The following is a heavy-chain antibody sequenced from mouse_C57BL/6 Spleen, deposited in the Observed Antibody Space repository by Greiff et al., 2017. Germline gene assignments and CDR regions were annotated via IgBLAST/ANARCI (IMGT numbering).Heavy chain of an antibody. CDR2: ISDGGSYT. J-gene: IGHJ1*03. CDR1: GFTFSSYA. CDR3: ARGRYFDV. V-gene: IGHV5-4*03. Sequence: EVMLVESGGGLVKPGGSLKLSCAASGFTFSSYAMSWVRQTPEKRLEWVATISDGGSYTYYPDNVKGRFPISRDNAKNNLYLQMRHLKSEDTAMYYCARGRYFDVWGTGTTVTVSS.